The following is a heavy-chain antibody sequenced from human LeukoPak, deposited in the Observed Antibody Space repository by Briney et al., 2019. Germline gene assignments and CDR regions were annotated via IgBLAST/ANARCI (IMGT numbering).Heavy chain of an antibody. V-gene: IGHV1-2*02. CDR2: INPHSGGT. Sequence: ASVKVSCKASGYTFTGYYMHWVRQAPGQGLEWMGWINPHSGGTNYAQKFQGRVTMTRDTSISTAYMELSRLRSDDTAVYYSARVKVARIAAAGTLSYYYYYYMDVWGKGTTVTVSS. CDR1: GYTFTGYY. D-gene: IGHD6-13*01. CDR3: ARVKVARIAAAGTLSYYYYYYMDV. J-gene: IGHJ6*03.